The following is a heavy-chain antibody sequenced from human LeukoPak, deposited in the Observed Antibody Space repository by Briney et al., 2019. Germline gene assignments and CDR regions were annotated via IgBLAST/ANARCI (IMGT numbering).Heavy chain of an antibody. Sequence: GGSLRLSCAASGFTFSSYAMSWVRQAPGKGLEWVSAISGSGGSTYYADSVKGRFTTSRDNSKNTLYLQMNSLRAEDTAVYYCAKDVSFDDILTGYSYYFDYWGQGTLVTVSS. V-gene: IGHV3-23*01. J-gene: IGHJ4*02. CDR3: AKDVSFDDILTGYSYYFDY. CDR1: GFTFSSYA. D-gene: IGHD3-9*01. CDR2: ISGSGGST.